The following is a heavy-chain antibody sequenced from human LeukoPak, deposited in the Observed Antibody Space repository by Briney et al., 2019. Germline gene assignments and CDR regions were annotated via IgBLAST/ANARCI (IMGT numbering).Heavy chain of an antibody. Sequence: SETLSLTCTVSGGSISSYYWSWIRQAPGKGLEWIGYIYYSGSTDYNPSLKSRVTISVDTSKNQFSLKLSSVTAADTAVYYCARGSGYCSGGSCYLGYWGQGTLVTVSS. CDR1: GGSISSYY. CDR2: IYYSGST. D-gene: IGHD2-15*01. CDR3: ARGSGYCSGGSCYLGY. J-gene: IGHJ4*02. V-gene: IGHV4-59*01.